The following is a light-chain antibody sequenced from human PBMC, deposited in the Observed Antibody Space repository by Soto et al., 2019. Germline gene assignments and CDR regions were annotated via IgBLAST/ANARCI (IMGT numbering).Light chain of an antibody. CDR1: KLGDKY. V-gene: IGLV3-1*01. J-gene: IGLJ2*01. CDR2: QDN. Sequence: SYELTQPPSVSVSPGQTASITCSGDKLGDKYACWYQQRSGQSPVLVIYQDNKRPSGIPERFSGSNSGNTATLTISGTQAMEEADYYCQAWDSRTAISGGGTKLTAL. CDR3: QAWDSRTAI.